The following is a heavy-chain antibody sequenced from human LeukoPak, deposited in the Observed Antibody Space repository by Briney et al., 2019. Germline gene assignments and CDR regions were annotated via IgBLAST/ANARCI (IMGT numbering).Heavy chain of an antibody. V-gene: IGHV4-39*01. CDR1: VGSISSSSYY. J-gene: IGHJ5*02. D-gene: IGHD6-13*01. CDR3: ARHGAIIAAAGTGAVNWFDP. CDR2: IYYSGST. Sequence: SETLSLTCTGSVGSISSSSYYWGWIRQPPGKGLEWIGSIYYSGSTYYNPSLKSRVTISVDTSKNQFSLKLSSVTAADTAVYYCARHGAIIAAAGTGAVNWFDPWGQGTLVTVSS.